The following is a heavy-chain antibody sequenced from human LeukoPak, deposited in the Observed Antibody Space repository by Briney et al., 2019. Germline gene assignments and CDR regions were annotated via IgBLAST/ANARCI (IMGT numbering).Heavy chain of an antibody. J-gene: IGHJ4*02. V-gene: IGHV1-8*01. CDR3: ARRTYYYDSSGYTY. CDR1: GYTFTSYD. Sequence: GASVKVSCKASGYTFTSYDINWVRKATGQGLDGMGWMNPNSGNTGYAQKFQGRVTMTRNTSISTAYMELSSLRSEDTAVYYCARRTYYYDSSGYTYWGQGTLVTVSS. CDR2: MNPNSGNT. D-gene: IGHD3-22*01.